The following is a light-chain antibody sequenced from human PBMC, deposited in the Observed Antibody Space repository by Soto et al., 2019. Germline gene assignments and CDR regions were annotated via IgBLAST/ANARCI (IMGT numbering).Light chain of an antibody. CDR3: QQYDNWPLT. CDR1: QSVSSN. Sequence: EIVMTQSPATLSVSPGERATLSCRAMQSVSSNLAGYQHKPGQAPRFLIYGASTRATGIPARFSGSGSGTEFTLTISSLQSEDFAVYYCQQYDNWPLTFGGGTKVDNK. V-gene: IGKV3-15*01. J-gene: IGKJ4*01. CDR2: GAS.